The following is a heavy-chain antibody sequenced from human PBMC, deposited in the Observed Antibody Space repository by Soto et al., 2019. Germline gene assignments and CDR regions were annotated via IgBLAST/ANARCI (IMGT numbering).Heavy chain of an antibody. CDR2: ISYDGSNK. J-gene: IGHJ4*02. V-gene: IGHV3-30*18. Sequence: QVQLVESGGGVVQPGRSLRLSCAASGFTFSSYGRHWVRQAPGKGLEWVAVISYDGSNKYYADSVKGRFTISRDNSKNTLYLQMNSLRAEDTAVYYCAKDAEYSSSWYLEVRYFDYWGQGTLVTVSS. D-gene: IGHD6-13*01. CDR1: GFTFSSYG. CDR3: AKDAEYSSSWYLEVRYFDY.